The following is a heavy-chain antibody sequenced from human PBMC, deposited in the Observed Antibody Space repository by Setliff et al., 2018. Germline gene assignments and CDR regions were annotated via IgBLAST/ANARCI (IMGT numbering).Heavy chain of an antibody. D-gene: IGHD2-21*02. Sequence: SETLSLTCTVSGASITSINYYWGLIRQPPGKGLEWIGGIFYSGSTNYNPSLKSRVTISVDTSKNQFSLKLSSVTAADTAVYYCARVVRDQLLFPVYYSYMDVWGKGTTVTVSS. CDR1: GASITSINYY. V-gene: IGHV4-39*07. CDR3: ARVVRDQLLFPVYYSYMDV. CDR2: IFYSGST. J-gene: IGHJ6*03.